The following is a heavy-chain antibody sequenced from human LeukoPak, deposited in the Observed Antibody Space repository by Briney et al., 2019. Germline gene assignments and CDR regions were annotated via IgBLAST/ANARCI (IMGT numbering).Heavy chain of an antibody. J-gene: IGHJ4*02. CDR2: INPNSGGT. Sequence: ASVKVSCKASGYTFTGYYMHWVRQAPRLGLEWMGRINPNSGGTNYAQRFQGRVTMTRDTSISTAYMELSRLRSDDTAVYYCARRGSSSADYWGQGTLVTVSS. V-gene: IGHV1-2*06. CDR3: ARRGSSSADY. CDR1: GYTFTGYY. D-gene: IGHD6-6*01.